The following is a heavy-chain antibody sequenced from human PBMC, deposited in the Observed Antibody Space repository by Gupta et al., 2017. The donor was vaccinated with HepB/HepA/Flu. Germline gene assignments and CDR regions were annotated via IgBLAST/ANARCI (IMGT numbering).Heavy chain of an antibody. CDR1: GGSISSYNYD. D-gene: IGHD3-3*01. CDR3: ARDFHYDVWSGHREAGYFDY. J-gene: IGHJ4*02. Sequence: QLQLQESGPGLVKPSETLSLTCTVSGGSISSYNYDWGWIRQSPGKGLEWIGSIAYSGSTYYNPSLKSRVTISADTSKNQFSLRLSSVTAADTAVYHCARDFHYDVWSGHREAGYFDYWGQGTLVTVSS. V-gene: IGHV4-39*02. CDR2: IAYSGST.